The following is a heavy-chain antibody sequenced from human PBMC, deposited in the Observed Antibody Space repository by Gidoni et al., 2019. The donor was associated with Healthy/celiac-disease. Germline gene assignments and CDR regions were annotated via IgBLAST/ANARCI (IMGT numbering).Heavy chain of an antibody. CDR3: ARERELADYYGMDV. D-gene: IGHD1-26*01. V-gene: IGHV4-59*01. CDR1: GGSISSYY. CDR2: IYYSGST. Sequence: QVQLQESGPGLVKPSETLSLTCTVSGGSISSYYWSWIRQPPGKGLEWIGYIYYSGSTNYNPSLKSRVTISVDTSKNQFSLKLSSVTAADTAVYYCARERELADYYGMDVWGQGTTVTVSS. J-gene: IGHJ6*02.